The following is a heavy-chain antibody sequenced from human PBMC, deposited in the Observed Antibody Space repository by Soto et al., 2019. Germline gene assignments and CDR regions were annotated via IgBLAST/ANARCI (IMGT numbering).Heavy chain of an antibody. J-gene: IGHJ4*02. D-gene: IGHD3-10*01. CDR2: ISYSGVST. Sequence: EVQLLDGGGGLVQPGGSLRLSCEASGFTFSNYAMAWVRQAPGKGLEWVSGISYSGVSTYYADSVKGRFTVSRDNSKNTLSLLMNGLRAEYTSVYYCAKLTTGSGRVASGFDFWGQGTQVTVSS. V-gene: IGHV3-23*01. CDR1: GFTFSNYA. CDR3: AKLTTGSGRVASGFDF.